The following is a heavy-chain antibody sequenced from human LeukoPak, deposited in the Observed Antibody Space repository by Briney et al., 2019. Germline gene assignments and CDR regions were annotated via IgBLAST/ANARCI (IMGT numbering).Heavy chain of an antibody. Sequence: GGSLRLSCAASGFTFSSYSMNWVRQAPGKGLEWVSSISSSSSYIYYADSVKGRFTISRDNAKNSLYLQMNSLRAEDTAVYYCARARTYYDILTGRRPFYFDYWGQGTLVTVSS. V-gene: IGHV3-21*01. D-gene: IGHD3-9*01. CDR1: GFTFSSYS. CDR2: ISSSSSYI. CDR3: ARARTYYDILTGRRPFYFDY. J-gene: IGHJ4*02.